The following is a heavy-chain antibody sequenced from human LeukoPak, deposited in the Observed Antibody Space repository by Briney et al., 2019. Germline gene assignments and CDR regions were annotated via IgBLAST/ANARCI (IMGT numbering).Heavy chain of an antibody. CDR2: IYHSGST. Sequence: SETLSLTCTVSGYSISSGYYWGWIRQPPGKGLEWIGSIYHSGSTYYNPSLKSRVTISVDTSKNQFSLKLSSVTAADTAVYYCARDNEGGSDNYYDITWGQGTLVTVSS. CDR1: GYSISSGYY. CDR3: ARDNEGGSDNYYDIT. J-gene: IGHJ5*02. D-gene: IGHD3-22*01. V-gene: IGHV4-38-2*02.